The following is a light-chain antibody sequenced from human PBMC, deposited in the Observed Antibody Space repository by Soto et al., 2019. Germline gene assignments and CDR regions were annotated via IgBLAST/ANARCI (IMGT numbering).Light chain of an antibody. V-gene: IGKV1-5*03. CDR3: QQYNGFLFT. J-gene: IGKJ3*01. CDR2: KAS. Sequence: DIHVTQSPSTLSASVGDRVTITCRASQTINNWLAWYQRKPGKAPKLLVYKASSLESGVPSRFSGSGSGTEFTLTISSLQPDDFGTYYCQQYNGFLFTFGPGTKVDIK. CDR1: QTINNW.